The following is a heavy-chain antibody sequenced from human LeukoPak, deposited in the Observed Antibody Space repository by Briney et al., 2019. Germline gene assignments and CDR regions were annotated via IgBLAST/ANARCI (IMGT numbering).Heavy chain of an antibody. CDR1: GFTFDDYA. V-gene: IGHV3-9*01. D-gene: IGHD6-13*01. J-gene: IGHJ4*02. Sequence: GGSLRLSCAASGFTFDDYAMHWVRQAPGKGLEWVSGISWNSGSIGYADSVKGRFTISRDNAKNSLYLQMNSLRAEDTALYYCAKDIGSSWGPYYFDYWGQGTLVTVSS. CDR2: ISWNSGSI. CDR3: AKDIGSSWGPYYFDY.